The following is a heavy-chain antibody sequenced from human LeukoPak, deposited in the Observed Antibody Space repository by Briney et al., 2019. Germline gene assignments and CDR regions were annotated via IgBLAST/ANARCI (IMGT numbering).Heavy chain of an antibody. D-gene: IGHD2-8*02. J-gene: IGHJ4*02. CDR2: IYYSGTT. Sequence: SETLSLTCTVYGVSISSSSYYWDWIRQPPGKGLEWIGSIYYSGTTYYNPSLKSRVPISVDTSKNQFSLKVTSVATEDTTVYFCAHSVAGGKYFFDDWGQGTLVTVSS. V-gene: IGHV4-39*01. CDR3: AHSVAGGKYFFDD. CDR1: GVSISSSSYY.